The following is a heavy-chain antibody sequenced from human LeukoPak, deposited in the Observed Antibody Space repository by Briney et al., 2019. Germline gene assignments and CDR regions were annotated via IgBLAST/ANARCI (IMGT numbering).Heavy chain of an antibody. Sequence: SETLSLTCTVSGGSISSSSYYWGWIRQPPGKGLEWIGSIYYSGSTYYNPSLKSRVTISVDTSKNQFSLKLSSVTAADTAVYYCARGGQDYYDSLIDYWGQGTLVTVSS. CDR3: ARGGQDYYDSLIDY. D-gene: IGHD3-22*01. CDR1: GGSISSSSYY. J-gene: IGHJ4*02. CDR2: IYYSGST. V-gene: IGHV4-39*07.